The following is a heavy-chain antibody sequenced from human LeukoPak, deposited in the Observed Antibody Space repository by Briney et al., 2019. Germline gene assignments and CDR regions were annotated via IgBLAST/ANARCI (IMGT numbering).Heavy chain of an antibody. J-gene: IGHJ5*02. D-gene: IGHD1-26*01. CDR2: IYTSGST. CDR1: GGSISSGSYH. Sequence: SETLSLTCTVSGGSISSGSYHWSWIRQPAGKGLEWIGRIYTSGSTNYNPSPKSRVTMSVDRSKNQFSLKLSSVTAADTAVYYCARAVGSSESNWFDPWGQGALVTVSS. CDR3: ARAVGSSESNWFDP. V-gene: IGHV4-61*02.